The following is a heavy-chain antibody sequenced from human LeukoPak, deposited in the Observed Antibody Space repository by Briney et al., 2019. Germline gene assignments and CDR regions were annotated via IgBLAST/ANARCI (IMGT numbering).Heavy chain of an antibody. D-gene: IGHD4-17*01. Sequence: SETLSLTCAVYGGSFSGYYWSWIHQPPGKGLEWIGEINHSGSTNYNPSLKSRVTISVDTSKNQFSLKLSSVTAADTAVYYCARGYGVIDYWGQGTLVTVSS. V-gene: IGHV4-34*01. CDR2: INHSGST. CDR3: ARGYGVIDY. CDR1: GGSFSGYY. J-gene: IGHJ4*02.